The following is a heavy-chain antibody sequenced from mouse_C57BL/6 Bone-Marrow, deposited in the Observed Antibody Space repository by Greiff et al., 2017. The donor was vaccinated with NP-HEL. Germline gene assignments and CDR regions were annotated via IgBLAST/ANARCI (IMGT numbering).Heavy chain of an antibody. D-gene: IGHD1-1*01. CDR3: ARGGYGSTDAY. CDR2: INPNNGGT. Sequence: VQLQQSGPELVKPGASVKMSCKASGYTFTDYNMHWVKQSHGKSLEWIGYINPNNGGTSYNQKFKDKATLTVDKSSSTAYMQLSSLTSEDSAVYYCARGGYGSTDAYWGQGTLVTVSA. V-gene: IGHV1-22*01. J-gene: IGHJ3*01. CDR1: GYTFTDYN.